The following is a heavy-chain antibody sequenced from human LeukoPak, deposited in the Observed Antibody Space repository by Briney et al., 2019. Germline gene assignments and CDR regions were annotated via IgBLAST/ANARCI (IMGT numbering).Heavy chain of an antibody. V-gene: IGHV3-74*01. CDR2: INSDGSST. J-gene: IGHJ4*02. Sequence: PGGSLRLSCAASGFTFSSYWMHWVRQAPGKGLVWVSRINSDGSSTSYADSVKGRVTISRDNAKNTLYLQMNSLRAEDTAVYYCARFGYYYGSGRGQQTGDYWGQGTLVTVSS. D-gene: IGHD3-10*01. CDR1: GFTFSSYW. CDR3: ARFGYYYGSGRGQQTGDY.